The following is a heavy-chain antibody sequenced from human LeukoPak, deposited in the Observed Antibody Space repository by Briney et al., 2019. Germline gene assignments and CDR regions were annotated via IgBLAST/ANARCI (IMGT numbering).Heavy chain of an antibody. D-gene: IGHD6-13*01. Sequence: ASVKVSCKASGGTFSSYAISWVRQAPGQGLEWMGWISAYNGNTNYAQKLQGRVTVTTDTSTSTAYMELRSLRSDDTAVYYCARDLYSSSWYFDYWGQGTLVTVSS. CDR3: ARDLYSSSWYFDY. CDR1: GGTFSSYA. CDR2: ISAYNGNT. V-gene: IGHV1-18*01. J-gene: IGHJ4*02.